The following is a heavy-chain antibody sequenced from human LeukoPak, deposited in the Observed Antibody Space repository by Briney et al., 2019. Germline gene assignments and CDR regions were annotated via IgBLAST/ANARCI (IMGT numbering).Heavy chain of an antibody. Sequence: ASVKVSCKASGYRFDTFGISWVRQAPGQGLEWMGWVSGHDGSTQYTQKFQERVTMTTEKSRSTAYLELRALRSDDTAVYYCAKTRAHNLDVRGQGTTVIVSS. CDR1: GYRFDTFG. CDR3: AKTRAHNLDV. D-gene: IGHD5-24*01. CDR2: VSGHDGST. V-gene: IGHV1-18*01. J-gene: IGHJ6*02.